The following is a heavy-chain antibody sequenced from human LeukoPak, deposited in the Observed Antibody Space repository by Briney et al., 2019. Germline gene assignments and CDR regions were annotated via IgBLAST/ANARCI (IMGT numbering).Heavy chain of an antibody. CDR1: GFIFSGYG. J-gene: IGHJ4*02. Sequence: GRSLRLSCAASGFIFSGYGMHWVRQAPGKGLVWVSLINNDGSSTRYADSVKGRFTISRDNAKNTLYLQMNSLRAEDTAVYYCLTGTLRDYFDYWGQGTLVTVSS. CDR3: LTGTLRDYFDY. V-gene: IGHV3-74*01. CDR2: INNDGSST. D-gene: IGHD1-20*01.